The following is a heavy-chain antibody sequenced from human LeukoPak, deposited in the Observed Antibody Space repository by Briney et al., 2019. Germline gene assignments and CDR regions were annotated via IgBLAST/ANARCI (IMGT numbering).Heavy chain of an antibody. D-gene: IGHD1-1*01. CDR3: AKDTPTTGYHLDS. Sequence: PGKSLRLSCAASGFTLRGYGMHWVRQAPGKGLEWVAFIRYDGSDKSYADSVKGRFTISRDNSENTLYLQINSLRVEDTAVYYCAKDTPTTGYHLDSWGQGTLVTVSS. CDR2: IRYDGSDK. CDR1: GFTLRGYG. V-gene: IGHV3-30*02. J-gene: IGHJ4*02.